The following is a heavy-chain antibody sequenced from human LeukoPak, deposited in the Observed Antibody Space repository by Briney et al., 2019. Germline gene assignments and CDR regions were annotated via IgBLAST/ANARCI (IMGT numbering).Heavy chain of an antibody. CDR2: INQGGSDK. J-gene: IGHJ4*02. Sequence: GGSLRLSCTASGFTFSGHWMSWVRQAPGKGLEWVANINQGGSDKYYVDSVKGRFTISRDNANNLLYPQMSSLRGEDTAVYYCTRDRSRAEDDWGQGTLVTVSS. CDR1: GFTFSGHW. D-gene: IGHD1-14*01. V-gene: IGHV3-7*01. CDR3: TRDRSRAEDD.